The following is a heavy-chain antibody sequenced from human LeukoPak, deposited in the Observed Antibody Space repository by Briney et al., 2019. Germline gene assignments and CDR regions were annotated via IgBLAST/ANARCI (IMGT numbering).Heavy chain of an antibody. Sequence: PGASLRLSCAASGFTFSSYAMSWVRRAPGKGLEWGSAISGSGGSTYYADSVKGRFTISRDNSKNTLYLQMNSLRAEDTAVYYCAKRLVGATADYWGQGTLVTVSS. V-gene: IGHV3-23*01. D-gene: IGHD1-26*01. CDR1: GFTFSSYA. CDR2: ISGSGGST. CDR3: AKRLVGATADY. J-gene: IGHJ4*02.